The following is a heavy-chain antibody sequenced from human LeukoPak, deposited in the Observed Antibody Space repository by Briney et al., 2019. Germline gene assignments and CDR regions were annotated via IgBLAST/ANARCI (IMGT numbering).Heavy chain of an antibody. CDR3: ARVQYYYDSSGYYYNNWFDP. V-gene: IGHV4-59*01. Sequence: PSETLSLTCTVSGGSISSYYWSWIRQPPGKGLEWIGYIYYSGSTNYNPSLKSRVTISVDTSKNQFSLKLSSVTAADTAVYYCARVQYYYDSSGYYYNNWFDPWGLGTLVTVSS. D-gene: IGHD3-22*01. CDR1: GGSISSYY. CDR2: IYYSGST. J-gene: IGHJ5*02.